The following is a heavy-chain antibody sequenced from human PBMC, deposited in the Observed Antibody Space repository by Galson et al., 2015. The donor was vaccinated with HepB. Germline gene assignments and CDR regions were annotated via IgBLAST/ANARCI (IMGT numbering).Heavy chain of an antibody. J-gene: IGHJ6*02. CDR1: GFTFSSYG. CDR2: IWYDGSNK. Sequence: SLRLSCAASGFTFSSYGMHWVRQAPGKGLEWVAVIWYDGSNKYYADSVKGRFTISRDNSKNTLYLQMNSLRAEDTAVYYCARDVGVYMVRGREDVWGQGTTVTVSS. D-gene: IGHD3-10*01. CDR3: ARDVGVYMVRGREDV. V-gene: IGHV3-33*08.